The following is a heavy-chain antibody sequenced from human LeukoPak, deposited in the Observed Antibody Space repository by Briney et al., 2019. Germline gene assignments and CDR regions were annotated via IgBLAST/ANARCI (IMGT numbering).Heavy chain of an antibody. CDR2: IGTDDST. D-gene: IGHD2-8*02. CDR3: ANTGPPPYRRGGSSPAVYYFDD. J-gene: IGHJ4*02. CDR1: GFRFSSYA. Sequence: GGSLRLSCAASGFRFSSYAVSWVRQAPGKGLEWVSSIGTDDSTFYVDSVKGRFTISRDNSKNPLYLQMNSLRAEDTAVYHCANTGPPPYRRGGSSPAVYYFDDWGQGTLVTVSS. V-gene: IGHV3-23*01.